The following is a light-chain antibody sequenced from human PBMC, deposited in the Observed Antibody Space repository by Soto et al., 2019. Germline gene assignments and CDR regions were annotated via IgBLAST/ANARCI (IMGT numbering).Light chain of an antibody. CDR1: QSLLHSNGYNY. V-gene: IGKV2-28*01. J-gene: IGKJ1*01. CDR2: LGS. Sequence: DIVTTQSPLSLTVTPGEPASVSCRSSQSLLHSNGYNYLDWYLQKPGQSPQLLISLGSNRASGVPDRFSGSGSGTDFTLKISRVEAEDVGVYYCMQALQSWTFGQGTKVDIK. CDR3: MQALQSWT.